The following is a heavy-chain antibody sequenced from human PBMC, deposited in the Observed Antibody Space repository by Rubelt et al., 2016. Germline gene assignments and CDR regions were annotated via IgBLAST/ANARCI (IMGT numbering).Heavy chain of an antibody. CDR3: ARQRESSPVSPFVD. J-gene: IGHJ4*02. V-gene: IGHV4-38-2*02. D-gene: IGHD6-19*01. CDR1: GYSISSGYY. CDR2: IFHTGST. Sequence: QVQLQESGPGLVKPSETLSLTCTVSGYSISSGYYWGWIRQPPGKGLEWIGNIFHTGSTYFNPSLKSRVTISVDTSKDQFALCLKAGTVSEMAGYYCARQRESSPVSPFVDWGQGTLVTGSS.